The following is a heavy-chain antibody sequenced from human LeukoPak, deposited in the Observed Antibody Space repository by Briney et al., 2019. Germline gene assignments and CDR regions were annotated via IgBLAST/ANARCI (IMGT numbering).Heavy chain of an antibody. J-gene: IGHJ4*02. CDR3: ARDYPTPTPRAAAGVDY. Sequence: PGGSLRLSCAASGFTFSSYWMSWVRQAPGKGLEWVANIKEDGSVKQYVDSVKGRFTISRDNAKNSLYLQMNSLRAEDTAVYYCARDYPTPTPRAAAGVDYWGQGTLVTVSS. CDR1: GFTFSSYW. D-gene: IGHD6-13*01. V-gene: IGHV3-7*01. CDR2: IKEDGSVK.